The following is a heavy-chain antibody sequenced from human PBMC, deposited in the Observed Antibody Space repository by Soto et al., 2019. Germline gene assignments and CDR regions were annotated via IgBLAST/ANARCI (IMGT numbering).Heavy chain of an antibody. CDR2: INAGNGNT. D-gene: IGHD6-13*01. V-gene: IGHV1-3*01. Sequence: GASVKVSCKASGYTFTSYAMHWVRQAPGQRLEWMGWINAGNGNTKYSQKFQGRVTITRDTSASTAYMELSSLRSEDTAVYYCARAQEYSSSWYYWFDPWGQGTLVTVSS. J-gene: IGHJ5*02. CDR1: GYTFTSYA. CDR3: ARAQEYSSSWYYWFDP.